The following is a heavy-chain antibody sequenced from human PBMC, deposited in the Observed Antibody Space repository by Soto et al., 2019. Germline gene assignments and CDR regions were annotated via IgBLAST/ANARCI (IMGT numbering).Heavy chain of an antibody. V-gene: IGHV4-34*01. J-gene: IGHJ4*02. Sequence: PSETLSLTCTVYGGSLSGYYWSWIRQPPGKGLEWIGEINHSGSTNYNPSLKSRVTISVDTSKNQFSLKLSSVTAADTAVYYCARWGIVVVPAAKRRGDYWGQGTLVTVSS. CDR3: ARWGIVVVPAAKRRGDY. D-gene: IGHD2-2*01. CDR1: GGSLSGYY. CDR2: INHSGST.